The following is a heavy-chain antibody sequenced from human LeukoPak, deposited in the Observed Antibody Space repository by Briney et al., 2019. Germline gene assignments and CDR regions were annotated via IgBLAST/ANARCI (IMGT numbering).Heavy chain of an antibody. CDR3: AKGLYYYDSSGYHDAFDI. Sequence: QSGGSLRLSCAASGFTFSSYAMSWVRQAPGKGLEWVSAISGSGGSTYYADSVKGRFTISRDNSKNTLYLQMNSLRAEDTAVYYCAKGLYYYDSSGYHDAFDIWGQGTMVTVSS. V-gene: IGHV3-23*01. CDR1: GFTFSSYA. CDR2: ISGSGGST. D-gene: IGHD3-22*01. J-gene: IGHJ3*02.